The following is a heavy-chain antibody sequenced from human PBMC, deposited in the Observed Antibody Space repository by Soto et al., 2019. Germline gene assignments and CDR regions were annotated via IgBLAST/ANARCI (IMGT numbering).Heavy chain of an antibody. CDR3: ARHIAVPTTCGFDY. V-gene: IGHV4-4*02. CDR1: GVSISSTNW. Sequence: QVQLQESGPGLVKPSGTLSLTCAVSGVSISSTNWWSWVRQPPGEGLEWIGEIYHSGTTNYNPSLESRFTISMDTSKNQLSLRLGSVTAADTAVYFCARHIAVPTTCGFDYWGQGTLVTVSS. D-gene: IGHD2-15*01. J-gene: IGHJ4*02. CDR2: IYHSGTT.